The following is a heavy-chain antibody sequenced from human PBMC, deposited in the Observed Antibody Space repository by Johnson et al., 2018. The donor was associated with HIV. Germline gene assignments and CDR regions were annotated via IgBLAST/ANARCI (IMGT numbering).Heavy chain of an antibody. CDR3: AKEAYGGDSPHAFDI. Sequence: VQLVESGGGLIQPGGSLRLSCAASGFTVSSNYMSWVRQAPGKGLEWVSVIYSGGSTYYADSVKGRFTISRDSSKNTLYLQMNSLRAEDTAVYYCAKEAYGGDSPHAFDIWGQGTMVTVSS. V-gene: IGHV3-66*03. J-gene: IGHJ3*02. CDR2: IYSGGST. CDR1: GFTVSSNY. D-gene: IGHD4-23*01.